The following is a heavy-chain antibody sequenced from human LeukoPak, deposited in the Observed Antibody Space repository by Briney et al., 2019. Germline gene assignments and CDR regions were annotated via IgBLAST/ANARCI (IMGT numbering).Heavy chain of an antibody. V-gene: IGHV1-69*04. CDR2: IIPILGIA. Sequence: SVKVSCKASGGTFSSYAISWVRQAPGQGLEWMGRIIPILGIANYAQKFQGRVTITADKSTSTAYMELSSLRSEDAAVYYCARDRDSSSWTDYWGQGTLVTVSS. D-gene: IGHD6-13*01. J-gene: IGHJ4*02. CDR1: GGTFSSYA. CDR3: ARDRDSSSWTDY.